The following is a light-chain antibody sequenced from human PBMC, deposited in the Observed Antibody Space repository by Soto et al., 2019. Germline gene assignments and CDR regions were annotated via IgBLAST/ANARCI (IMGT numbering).Light chain of an antibody. V-gene: IGLV2-14*01. CDR1: SSDVGGYNY. Sequence: QSVLTQPASVSGSPGQSITISCTGTSSDVGGYNYVSWYQQHPCKAPKLMIYEVSNRPSGVSNRFSGSKSGNTASLTISGLPAEDEAYYYCSSYTSSLYVFGTGTKLTVL. CDR2: EVS. CDR3: SSYTSSLYV. J-gene: IGLJ1*01.